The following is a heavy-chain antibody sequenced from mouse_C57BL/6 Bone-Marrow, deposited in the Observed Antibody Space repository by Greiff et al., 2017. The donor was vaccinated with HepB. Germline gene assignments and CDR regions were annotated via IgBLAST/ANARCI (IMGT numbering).Heavy chain of an antibody. CDR1: GYTFTSYW. CDR2: INPSSGYI. Sequence: VQLQQSGAELAKPGASVKLSCKASGYTFTSYWMHWVKQRPGQGLEWIGYINPSSGYIKYNQKFKDKATLTADKSTSTAYMQLSSLTSEDSAVYYCAREGLRRAMDYWGQGTSVTVSS. V-gene: IGHV1-7*01. J-gene: IGHJ4*01. CDR3: AREGLRRAMDY. D-gene: IGHD2-4*01.